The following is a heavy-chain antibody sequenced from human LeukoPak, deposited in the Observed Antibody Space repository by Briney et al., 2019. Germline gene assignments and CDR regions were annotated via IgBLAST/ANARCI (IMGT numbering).Heavy chain of an antibody. D-gene: IGHD6-6*01. Sequence: SETLSLTCSVSGDSITYFYWSWIRQAAGKGLEWIGRVSSSGSTDYNASLKSRVTMSVDTSKNQLSLKMISVTAADTAVYYCARGEYSSSSASRYYYYYYMDVWGKGTTVTVSS. CDR1: GDSITYFY. J-gene: IGHJ6*03. V-gene: IGHV4-4*07. CDR3: ARGEYSSSSASRYYYYYYMDV. CDR2: VSSSGST.